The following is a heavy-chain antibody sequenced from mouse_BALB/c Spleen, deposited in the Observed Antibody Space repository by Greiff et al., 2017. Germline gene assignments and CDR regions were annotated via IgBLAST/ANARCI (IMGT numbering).Heavy chain of an antibody. V-gene: IGHV1S56*01. J-gene: IGHJ4*01. D-gene: IGHD2-3*01. CDR3: ARRGGYYEDAMDY. CDR2: IYPGNVNT. CDR1: GYTFTSYY. Sequence: QVQLQQSGPELVKPGASVRISCKASGYTFTSYYIHWVKQRPGQGLEWIGWIYPGNVNTKYNEKFKGKATLTADKSSSTAYMQLSSLTSEDSAVYFCARRGGYYEDAMDYWGQGTSVTVSS.